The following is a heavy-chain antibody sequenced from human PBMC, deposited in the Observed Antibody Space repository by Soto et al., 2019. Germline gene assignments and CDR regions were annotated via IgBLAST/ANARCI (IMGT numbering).Heavy chain of an antibody. CDR1: GFTFSSYS. CDR2: ISSSSSYI. J-gene: IGHJ4*02. Sequence: GSLSLSCAASGFTFSSYSMNWVRQAPGKGLEWVSSISSSSSYIYYADSVKGRFTISRDNAKSSLYLQMNSLRAEDTAVYYCARDLGELVSFDYWGQGTLVTVSS. V-gene: IGHV3-21*01. CDR3: ARDLGELVSFDY. D-gene: IGHD1-26*01.